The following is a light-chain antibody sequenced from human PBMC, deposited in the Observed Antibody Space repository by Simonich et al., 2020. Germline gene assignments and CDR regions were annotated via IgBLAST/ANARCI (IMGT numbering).Light chain of an antibody. CDR1: SGSIASNY. CDR3: QSYDSSNVV. CDR2: EDN. V-gene: IGLV6-57*03. Sequence: NFMLTQPHSVSESPGKTVTISCTRSSGSIASNYVQWYQQSPGSAPTTVIYEDNHRPPGVPDRFSGSIDSASNSASLTITGLKTEDEADYYCQSYDSSNVVFGGGTKLTVL. J-gene: IGLJ2*01.